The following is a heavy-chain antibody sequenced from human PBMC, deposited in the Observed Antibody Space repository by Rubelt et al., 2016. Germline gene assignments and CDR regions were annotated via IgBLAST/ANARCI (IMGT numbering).Heavy chain of an antibody. V-gene: IGHV4-34*01. D-gene: IGHD2-21*02. CDR2: INQSGST. CDR1: GGSFSGYY. CDR3: TRSGIGGACYVPVAFDS. J-gene: IGHJ4*02. Sequence: QVQLQQGGAGLLKPSETLSLTCAVYGGSFSGYYWTWIRQPPGKGLEWIGEINQSGSTNYNPSLQSRVTVSVDTSKKQFSRKLGAGPAAEPAVYCCTRSGIGGACYVPVAFDSWGRGTLVTVSS.